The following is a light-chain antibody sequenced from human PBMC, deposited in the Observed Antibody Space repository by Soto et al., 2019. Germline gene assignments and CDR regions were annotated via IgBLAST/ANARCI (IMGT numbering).Light chain of an antibody. CDR1: QSVTSN. V-gene: IGKV3-15*01. CDR2: DAS. CDR3: QKYSSWPHMYT. Sequence: ELVMTQSPAALSLSPGERATLSRQASQSVTSNLARYHEKPGQPPRLLVYDASTKSTDITYRFSGSGSGTGFTLTFSCLQSEDFAVYYCQKYSSWPHMYTFGQGTKLEI. J-gene: IGKJ2*01.